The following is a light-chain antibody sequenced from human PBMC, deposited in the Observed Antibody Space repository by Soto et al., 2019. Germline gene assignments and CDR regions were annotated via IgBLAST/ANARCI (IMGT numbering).Light chain of an antibody. J-gene: IGLJ3*02. CDR3: AAWDDNLNGPL. CDR1: NSNIGRYS. CDR2: SDD. Sequence: QSVLTQPPSLSGTPGQRVTISCSGSNSNIGRYSVNWYQHFPGTAPKILIYSDDEQPSGVPDRFSGSKSGTSASLAISGLQSEDEAEYYCAAWDDNLNGPLFGGGTQLTVL. V-gene: IGLV1-44*01.